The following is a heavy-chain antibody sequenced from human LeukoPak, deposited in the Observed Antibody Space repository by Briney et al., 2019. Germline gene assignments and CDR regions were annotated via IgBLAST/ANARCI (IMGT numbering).Heavy chain of an antibody. J-gene: IGHJ4*02. CDR1: GFTFSSYS. D-gene: IGHD3-22*01. CDR3: ARDPSQRYYYDSSGYYYFDY. CDR2: ISSSSSYI. Sequence: GGSLRLSCAASGFTFSSYSMNWVRQAPGKGLEWVSSISSSSSYIYYADSVKGRFTISRDNAKNSLYLQMNSLRAEDTAVYYCARDPSQRYYYDSSGYYYFDYWGQGTLVTVSS. V-gene: IGHV3-21*01.